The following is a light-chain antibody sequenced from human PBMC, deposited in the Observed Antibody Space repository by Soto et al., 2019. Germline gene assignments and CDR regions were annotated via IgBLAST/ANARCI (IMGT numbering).Light chain of an antibody. J-gene: IGLJ1*01. Sequence: QPVLTQPPALPAAPGQQATISCAGSNSNIGNNFVAWSHHLPGSAPKLLIYNNNERPSGIPDRFSGSKSGTSATPGITGLQNGDAVVYYRGTWDSRMILYILATGPKVT. CDR1: NSNIGNNF. CDR3: GTWDSRMILYI. CDR2: NNN. V-gene: IGLV1-51*01.